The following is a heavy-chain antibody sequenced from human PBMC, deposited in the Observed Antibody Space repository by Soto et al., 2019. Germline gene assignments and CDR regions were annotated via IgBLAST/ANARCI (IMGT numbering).Heavy chain of an antibody. CDR2: INAGNGNT. D-gene: IGHD6-13*01. J-gene: IGHJ4*02. Sequence: ASVKVSCKASGYTFTSYAMHCVRQAPGQRLEWMGWINAGNGNTKYSQKFQGRVTITRDTSASTAYMELSSLRSEDTAVYYCARDGSRIAAAGSLDYWGQGTLVTVSS. CDR3: ARDGSRIAAAGSLDY. CDR1: GYTFTSYA. V-gene: IGHV1-3*01.